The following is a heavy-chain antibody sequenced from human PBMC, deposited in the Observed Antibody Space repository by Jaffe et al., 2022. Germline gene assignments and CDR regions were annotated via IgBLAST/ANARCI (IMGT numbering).Heavy chain of an antibody. CDR1: GYTFTSYA. J-gene: IGHJ4*02. Sequence: QVQLVQSGAEVKKPGASVKVSCKASGYTFTSYAMHWVRQAPGQRLEWMGWINAGNGNTKYSQKFQGRVTITRDTSASTAYMELSSLRSEDTAVYYCARGIVATIGGWYYFDYWGQGTLVTVSS. CDR3: ARGIVATIGGWYYFDY. V-gene: IGHV1-3*01. D-gene: IGHD5-12*01. CDR2: INAGNGNT.